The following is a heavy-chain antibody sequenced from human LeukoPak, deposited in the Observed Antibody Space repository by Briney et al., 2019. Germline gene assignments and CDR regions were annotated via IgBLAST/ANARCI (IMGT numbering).Heavy chain of an antibody. J-gene: IGHJ4*02. Sequence: GGSLRLSCAASGFTFSSYWMHWVRQAPGKGLEWVSAISGSGGSTYYADSVKGRFTISRDNSKDTLYLQMNSLRAEDTAVYYCAKDPPYYDFWSGYYHWGQGTLVTVSS. CDR1: GFTFSSYW. V-gene: IGHV3-23*01. D-gene: IGHD3-3*01. CDR3: AKDPPYYDFWSGYYH. CDR2: ISGSGGST.